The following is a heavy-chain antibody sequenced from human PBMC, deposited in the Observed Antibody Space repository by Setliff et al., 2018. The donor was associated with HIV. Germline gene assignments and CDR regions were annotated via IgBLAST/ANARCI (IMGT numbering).Heavy chain of an antibody. CDR2: IYHSGST. V-gene: IGHV4-39*07. CDR3: ARDLVAAFDI. D-gene: IGHD2-8*02. J-gene: IGHJ3*02. CDR1: GVTFSSYA. Sequence: KPGGSLRLSCAASGVTFSSYAMSWVRQAPGKGLEWIGSIYHSGSTYYNPSLKSRVTISLDTSKNQFSLKLSSVTAADTAVYYCARDLVAAFDIWGQGTMVTVSS.